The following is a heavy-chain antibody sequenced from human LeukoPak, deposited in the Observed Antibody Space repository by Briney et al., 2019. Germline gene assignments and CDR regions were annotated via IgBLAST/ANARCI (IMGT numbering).Heavy chain of an antibody. CDR3: ARALDDYYDSSGYADY. J-gene: IGHJ4*02. D-gene: IGHD3-22*01. V-gene: IGHV5-51*01. Sequence: GESLKISCKGSGYSFTSYWIGWVRQMPGKGLEWMGIIYPGDSDTRYSPSFQGQVTISADKSISTAYLQWSSLKASDTAMYYCARALDDYYDSSGYADYWGQGTLVTVSS. CDR2: IYPGDSDT. CDR1: GYSFTSYW.